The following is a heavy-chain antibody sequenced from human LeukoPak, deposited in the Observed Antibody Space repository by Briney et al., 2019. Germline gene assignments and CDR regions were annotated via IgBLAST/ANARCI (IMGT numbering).Heavy chain of an antibody. CDR3: ARDHDFWSGYHDY. D-gene: IGHD3-3*01. J-gene: IGHJ4*02. Sequence: SVKVSCKASGGTFSSYAISWVRQAPGQGLEWMGGIIPIFGTANYAQKFQGRVTITTDESTSTAYMELSSLRSEDTAVYYCARDHDFWSGYHDYWGQGTLVTVSS. CDR2: IIPIFGTA. CDR1: GGTFSSYA. V-gene: IGHV1-69*05.